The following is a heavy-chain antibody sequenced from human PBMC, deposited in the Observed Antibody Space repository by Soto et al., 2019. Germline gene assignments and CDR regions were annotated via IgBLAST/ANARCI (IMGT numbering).Heavy chain of an antibody. CDR3: ARYPNDSSVFDHHDYYGLDV. V-gene: IGHV1-3*01. CDR2: MNAGNGNT. CDR1: GYTFTSHG. D-gene: IGHD3-22*01. J-gene: IGHJ6*02. Sequence: SVKVSCKASGYTFTSHGIHWVRQAPGPRLEWTGWMNAGNGNTEYSEKFQGRVTITRDTSASTAYLELSSLRSEDTAVYYCARYPNDSSVFDHHDYYGLDVWGQGTTVTVSS.